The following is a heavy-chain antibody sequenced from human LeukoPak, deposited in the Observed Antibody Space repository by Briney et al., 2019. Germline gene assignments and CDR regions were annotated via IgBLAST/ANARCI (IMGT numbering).Heavy chain of an antibody. V-gene: IGHV4-34*01. D-gene: IGHD1-1*01. CDR1: GGSFSGYY. CDR2: INRSGST. Sequence: SETLSLTCAVYGGSFSGYYWSWIRQPPGKGLEWIGEINRSGSTNYNPSLKSRVTISVDTSKNQFSLKLSSVTAADTAVYYCARGVTTGAPYDAFAIWGQGTMVTVSS. J-gene: IGHJ3*02. CDR3: ARGVTTGAPYDAFAI.